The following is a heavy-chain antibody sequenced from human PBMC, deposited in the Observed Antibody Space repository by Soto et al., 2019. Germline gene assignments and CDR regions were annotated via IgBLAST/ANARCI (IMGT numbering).Heavy chain of an antibody. J-gene: IGHJ4*02. Sequence: HPGGSVRLSCAASAFTFSNYAMSWVRQPPGKGLEWVSTISGSGGNTYFANSVKGRFTISRDNSKNTLDLQMNSLRAEDTAVYYYAHCSDAATAEIDYWGQGTLVTVSS. D-gene: IGHD2-15*01. CDR2: ISGSGGNT. V-gene: IGHV3-23*01. CDR3: AHCSDAATAEIDY. CDR1: AFTFSNYA.